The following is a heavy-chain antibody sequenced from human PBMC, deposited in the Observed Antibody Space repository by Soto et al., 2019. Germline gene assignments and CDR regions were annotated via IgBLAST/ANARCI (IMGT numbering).Heavy chain of an antibody. D-gene: IGHD3-22*01. V-gene: IGHV1-8*02. Sequence: GASVKVSCKASGYTFTSYGINWVRQATGQGLEWMGWMNPNSGNTGYAQKFQGRVTMTRNTSISTAYMELSSLRSEDTAVYYCARFDSSGYYHRDAFDIWGQGTMVTVS. CDR1: GYTFTSYG. J-gene: IGHJ3*02. CDR3: ARFDSSGYYHRDAFDI. CDR2: MNPNSGNT.